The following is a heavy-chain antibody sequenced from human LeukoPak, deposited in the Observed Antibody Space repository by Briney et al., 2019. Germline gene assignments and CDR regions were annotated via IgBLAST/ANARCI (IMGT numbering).Heavy chain of an antibody. CDR2: IYTSGST. J-gene: IGHJ4*02. CDR1: GGSISSGSYY. D-gene: IGHD3-10*01. Sequence: PSETLSLTCTVSGGSISSGSYYWSWIRQPAGKGLEWIGRIYTSGSTNYNPSLKSRVTISVDTSKNQFSLKLSSVTAADTAVYYCARGGFHGSGSYVDYWGQGTLVTVSS. CDR3: ARGGFHGSGSYVDY. V-gene: IGHV4-61*02.